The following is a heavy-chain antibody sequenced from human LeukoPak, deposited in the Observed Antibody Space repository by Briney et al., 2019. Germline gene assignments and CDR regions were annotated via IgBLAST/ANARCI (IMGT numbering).Heavy chain of an antibody. J-gene: IGHJ4*02. Sequence: PGRSLRLSCAASGFTFSSYGMHWVRQAPGKGLEWVAVISYDGSNKYYADSVKGRFTISRDNSKNTLYLQMNSLRAEDTAVYYCAKVSSSWYDFDYWGQGTLVTVSS. CDR2: ISYDGSNK. V-gene: IGHV3-30*18. CDR3: AKVSSSWYDFDY. D-gene: IGHD6-13*01. CDR1: GFTFSSYG.